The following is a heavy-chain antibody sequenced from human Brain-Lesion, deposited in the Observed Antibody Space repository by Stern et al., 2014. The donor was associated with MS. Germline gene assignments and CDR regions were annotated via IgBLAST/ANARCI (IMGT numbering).Heavy chain of an antibody. CDR3: ARMREYCSGGICFAGYYDS. V-gene: IGHV2-26*01. CDR1: GFSLSNSAMG. CDR2: IFSTGAT. Sequence: QITLKESGPVLVKPTETLTLTCSVSGFSLSNSAMGVSWIRQPPGKALECLAPIFSTGATAYRKSLKIRLTNSKDPSRIPEVPPMTNMDPVDTATYYCARMREYCSGGICFAGYYDSWGQGTLVTVSS. D-gene: IGHD2-15*01. J-gene: IGHJ4*02.